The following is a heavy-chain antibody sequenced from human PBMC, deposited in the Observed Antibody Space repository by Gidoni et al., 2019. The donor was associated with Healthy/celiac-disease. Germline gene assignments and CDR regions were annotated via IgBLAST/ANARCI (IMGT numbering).Heavy chain of an antibody. J-gene: IGHJ4*02. Sequence: QVQLQQWGAGLLKPSETLSLTCAVYGGSFSGYYWSWIRQPPGKGLEWIGEINHSGSTNYNPSLKRRVTISVDTSKNQFSLKLSSVTAADTAVYYCARGIEYSSSSKFFNFDYWGQGTLVTVSS. CDR3: ARGIEYSSSSKFFNFDY. CDR1: GGSFSGYY. CDR2: INHSGST. V-gene: IGHV4-34*01. D-gene: IGHD6-6*01.